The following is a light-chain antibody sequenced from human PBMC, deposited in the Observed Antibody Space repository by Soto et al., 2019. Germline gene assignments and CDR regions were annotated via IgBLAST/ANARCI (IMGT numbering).Light chain of an antibody. CDR3: ATWDDSLNGFYV. J-gene: IGLJ1*01. CDR2: RNN. Sequence: QSVLTQPPSASGTPGQGVTISCSGSTSNIGSNYVYWYQQLPGTAPKLLIYRNNQRPSGVPDRFSGSKSGTSASLVISGLRSDDEADYFCATWDDSLNGFYVFGTGTKLTVL. V-gene: IGLV1-47*01. CDR1: TSNIGSNY.